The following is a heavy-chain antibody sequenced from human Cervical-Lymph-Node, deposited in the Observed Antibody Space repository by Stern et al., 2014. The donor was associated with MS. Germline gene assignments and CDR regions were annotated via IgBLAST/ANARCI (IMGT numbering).Heavy chain of an antibody. CDR2: INPASGVT. D-gene: IGHD2-15*01. J-gene: IGHJ5*02. V-gene: IGHV1-2*06. Sequence: QVQLVQSGAEVRKPGASVKVSCKTSGFMFTGYHIHWVRLARGQGLEWMGRINPASGVTHHAQKVQGRVTMTTDTSITTASMELTRLRSDATAIYYCARIIETPSAWGQGTLVTVSS. CDR1: GFMFTGYH. CDR3: ARIIETPSA.